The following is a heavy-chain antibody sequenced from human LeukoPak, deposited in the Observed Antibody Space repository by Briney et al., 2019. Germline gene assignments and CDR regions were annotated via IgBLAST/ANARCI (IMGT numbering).Heavy chain of an antibody. D-gene: IGHD3-10*01. J-gene: IGHJ6*02. CDR3: ARASYYYGSGRGYYGMDV. CDR1: GFTVSSNY. Sequence: GGSLRLSCAASGFTVSSNYMSWVRQAPGKGLEWVSVIYSGGSTYYADSVKGRFTISRDNSKNTLYLQMNSLRAEDTAVYYCARASYYYGSGRGYYGMDVWGQGTTVTVPS. V-gene: IGHV3-66*01. CDR2: IYSGGST.